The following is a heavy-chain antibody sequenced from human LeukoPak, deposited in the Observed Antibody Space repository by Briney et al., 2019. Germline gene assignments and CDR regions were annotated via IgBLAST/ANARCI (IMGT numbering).Heavy chain of an antibody. J-gene: IGHJ4*02. CDR3: ARQAHYNGNPVDY. CDR2: INYSGST. CDR1: GGSISSYY. Sequence: PSETLSLTCTVSGGSISSYYWSWIRQSPGKGLEWIGNINYSGSTIYNPSLKSRVSISVDTSKNQFSLKLSSVTAADTAVFCCARQAHYNGNPVDYWGQGILVTVSS. V-gene: IGHV4-59*01. D-gene: IGHD3-10*01.